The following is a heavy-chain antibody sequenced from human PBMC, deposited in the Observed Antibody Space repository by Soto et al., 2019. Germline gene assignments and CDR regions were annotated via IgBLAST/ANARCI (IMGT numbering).Heavy chain of an antibody. CDR2: IIPIFGTA. D-gene: IGHD5-18*01. CDR3: ARGGYSYGLYYYYYYGMDV. Sequence: SVKVSCKASGGTFSSYAISWVRQAPGQGLEWMGGIIPIFGTANYAQKFQGRVTITADESTSTAYMELSSLRSEDTAVYYCARGGYSYGLYYYYYYGMDVWGQGTTVTVSS. J-gene: IGHJ6*02. V-gene: IGHV1-69*13. CDR1: GGTFSSYA.